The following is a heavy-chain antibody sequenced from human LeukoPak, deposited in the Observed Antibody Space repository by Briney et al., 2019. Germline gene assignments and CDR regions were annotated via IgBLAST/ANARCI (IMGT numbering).Heavy chain of an antibody. V-gene: IGHV3-7*01. CDR2: IRPDGSEK. Sequence: HPGGSLRLSCAASGFAFSSYAMSWVRQAPGKGLEWVANIRPDGSEKLYVDSVKGRFTISRDNAKNSLYLQMNSLRAEDTAVYYCAREHRSFHYWGQGTLVTVSS. J-gene: IGHJ4*02. CDR3: AREHRSFHY. CDR1: GFAFSSYA. D-gene: IGHD2-21*01.